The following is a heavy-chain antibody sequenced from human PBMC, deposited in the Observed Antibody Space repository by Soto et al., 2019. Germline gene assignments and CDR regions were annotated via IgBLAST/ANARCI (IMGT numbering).Heavy chain of an antibody. Sequence: ASVKVSCKASGGTFSSYTISWVRQAPGQGLEWMGRIIPILGIANYAQKFQGRVTITADKSTSTAYMELSSLRSEDTAVYYCARYQGRREVRGSAPFSGSRTDYYYYMDVWGKGTTVTVSS. D-gene: IGHD3-10*01. CDR3: ARYQGRREVRGSAPFSGSRTDYYYYMDV. J-gene: IGHJ6*03. CDR1: GGTFSSYT. CDR2: IIPILGIA. V-gene: IGHV1-69*02.